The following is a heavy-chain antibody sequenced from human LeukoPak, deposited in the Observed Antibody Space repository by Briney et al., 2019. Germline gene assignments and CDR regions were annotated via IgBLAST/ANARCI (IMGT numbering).Heavy chain of an antibody. CDR2: IYHSGST. V-gene: IGHV4-38-2*02. CDR1: GYSISSGYY. J-gene: IGHJ5*02. D-gene: IGHD6-13*01. CDR3: ARDSGPYSSSWYGNNWFDP. Sequence: SETLSLTCAVSGYSISSGYYWGWIRQPPGKGLEWIGSIYHSGSTYYNPSLKSRVTISVDTSKNQLSLKLSSVTAADTAVYYCARDSGPYSSSWYGNNWFDPWGQGTLVTVSS.